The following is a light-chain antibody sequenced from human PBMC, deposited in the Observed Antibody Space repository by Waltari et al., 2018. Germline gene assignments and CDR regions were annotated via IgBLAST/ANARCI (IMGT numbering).Light chain of an antibody. J-gene: IGKJ3*01. CDR3: QQSYSTPSFT. Sequence: DIQMTQSPSSLSASVGDRVTITCRASQSIATSLNWYQHRAGKDPRLLIYAASSLQGGVSSRFSGSGSGTDFTLTIDSLQPEDVATYYCQQSYSTPSFTFGPGTKVDI. CDR2: AAS. CDR1: QSIATS. V-gene: IGKV1-39*01.